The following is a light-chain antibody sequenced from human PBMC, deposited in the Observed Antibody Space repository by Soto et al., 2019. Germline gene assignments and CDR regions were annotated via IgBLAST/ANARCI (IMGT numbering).Light chain of an antibody. J-gene: IGLJ2*01. V-gene: IGLV2-14*01. CDR3: SSYTSSSTLV. CDR1: SSDVGGYNY. CDR2: EVN. Sequence: QSALTQPASVSGSPGQSITISCTGTSSDVGGYNYVSWYQQHPGKAPKLMIFEVNNRPSWVSNRFSGSKSGITASLTISGLQADDEADYYCSSYTSSSTLVFGGGTKVTVL.